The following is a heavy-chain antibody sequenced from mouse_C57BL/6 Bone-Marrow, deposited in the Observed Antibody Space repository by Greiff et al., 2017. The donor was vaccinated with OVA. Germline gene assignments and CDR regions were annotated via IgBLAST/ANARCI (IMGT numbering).Heavy chain of an antibody. CDR1: GYTFTNYW. Sequence: QVQLQQSGAELVRPGTSVKMSCKASGYTFTNYWIGWAKQRPGHGLEWIGDIYPGGGYTNYNEKFKGKATLTADHSSSTAYMQFSSLTSEDSAIYYCARGGYYSNSGAMDYWGQGTSVTVSS. V-gene: IGHV1-63*01. CDR2: IYPGGGYT. CDR3: ARGGYYSNSGAMDY. J-gene: IGHJ4*01. D-gene: IGHD2-5*01.